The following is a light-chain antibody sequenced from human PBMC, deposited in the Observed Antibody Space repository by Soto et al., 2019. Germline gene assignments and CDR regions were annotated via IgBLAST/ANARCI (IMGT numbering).Light chain of an antibody. J-gene: IGLJ1*01. CDR1: SSDVGGYNY. CDR3: SSYAGSNNFV. V-gene: IGLV2-8*01. Sequence: QSVLTQPPSASGSPGQSVTISCTGTSSDVGGYNYVSWYQQHPGKVPKLMIYEVSKRPSGVPDRFSGSKSGNTASLTVSGLQAEDEADYYCSSYAGSNNFVFGTGTKV. CDR2: EVS.